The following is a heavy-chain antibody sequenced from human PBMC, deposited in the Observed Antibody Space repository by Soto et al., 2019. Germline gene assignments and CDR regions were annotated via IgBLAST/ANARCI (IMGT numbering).Heavy chain of an antibody. CDR3: ARDSDYYDSSGYPGGAFDI. D-gene: IGHD3-22*01. J-gene: IGHJ3*02. Sequence: GGSLRLSCAASGFTFSSYSMNWVRQAPGKGLEWVSYISSSSSTIYYADSVKGRFTISRDNAKNSLYLQMNSLRDEDTAVYYCARDSDYYDSSGYPGGAFDIWGQGTMVTVSS. CDR2: ISSSSSTI. CDR1: GFTFSSYS. V-gene: IGHV3-48*02.